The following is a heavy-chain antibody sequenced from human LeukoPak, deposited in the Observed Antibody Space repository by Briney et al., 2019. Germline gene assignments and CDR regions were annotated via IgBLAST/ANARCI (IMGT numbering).Heavy chain of an antibody. D-gene: IGHD5-12*01. Sequence: GGSLRLSCAASGFTFSSYGMHWVRQAPGKGLEWVAVISYDGSNKYYADSVKGRFTISRDNSKNTLYQQMNSLRAEDTAVYYCAKMGDSGYEFDYWGQGTLVTVSS. CDR2: ISYDGSNK. J-gene: IGHJ4*02. CDR1: GFTFSSYG. V-gene: IGHV3-30*18. CDR3: AKMGDSGYEFDY.